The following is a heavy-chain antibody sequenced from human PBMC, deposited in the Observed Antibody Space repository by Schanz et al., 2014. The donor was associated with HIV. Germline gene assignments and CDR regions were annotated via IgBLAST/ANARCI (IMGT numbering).Heavy chain of an antibody. CDR3: ARTAPTKYYYDSSGVRGAFDI. Sequence: EEQLVESGGGLVKPGESLRLACAASGFTFSAYSMKWVRQAPGKGLEWVSSISRDPSYIYYADSVRGRFTISRDNAKNSLYLQMNSLRDEDTAVYYCARTAPTKYYYDSSGVRGAFDIWGQGTMVTVSS. J-gene: IGHJ3*02. CDR2: ISRDPSYI. CDR1: GFTFSAYS. V-gene: IGHV3-21*06. D-gene: IGHD3-22*01.